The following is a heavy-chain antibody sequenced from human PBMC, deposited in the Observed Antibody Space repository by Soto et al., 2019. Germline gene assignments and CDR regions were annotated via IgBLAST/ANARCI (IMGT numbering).Heavy chain of an antibody. CDR2: ISHGGTT. J-gene: IGHJ4*02. CDR1: GGSFSDFY. CDR3: ARGHTRRTSLGRGSFIMGKQLDS. Sequence: PSETLSLTCAMFGGSFSDFYWTWIRQPPGKGLEWIGEISHGGTTKDNPSLRSRVTISVDTSKNQFSLTLTSVTAADTALYYCARGHTRRTSLGRGSFIMGKQLDSWGQGTLVTVSS. D-gene: IGHD3-10*01. V-gene: IGHV4-34*01.